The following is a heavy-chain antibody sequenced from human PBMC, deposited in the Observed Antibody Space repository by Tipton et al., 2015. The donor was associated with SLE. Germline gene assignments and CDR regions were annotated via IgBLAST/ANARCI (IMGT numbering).Heavy chain of an antibody. J-gene: IGHJ4*02. Sequence: GLVKPSGTLSLTCAVSGFPISSGYYWGWIRQPPGKGLEWIGSTYDRGNTYYNPSLKSRVTLSMDTSKNHFSLKLSSVTAADTAVYFCARDSYDFWSGYYRFDYWGQGALVTVSA. CDR2: TYDRGNT. V-gene: IGHV4-38-2*02. CDR3: ARDSYDFWSGYYRFDY. D-gene: IGHD3-3*01. CDR1: GFPISSGYY.